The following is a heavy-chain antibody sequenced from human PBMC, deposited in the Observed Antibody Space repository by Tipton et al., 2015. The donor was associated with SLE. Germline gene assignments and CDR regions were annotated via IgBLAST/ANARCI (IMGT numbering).Heavy chain of an antibody. D-gene: IGHD1-14*01. Sequence: TLSLTCIVSGDSISSGDYYWSWIRQPPGKGLEWIGYIFYSGGTYYSPSLKSRLTISLFTSTNHFSLKLTSVTAADTAVYYCARRRSETGLFSKRGWFDPWGQGTPVTVSS. CDR2: IFYSGGT. CDR3: ARRRSETGLFSKRGWFDP. V-gene: IGHV4-30-4*08. J-gene: IGHJ5*02. CDR1: GDSISSGDYY.